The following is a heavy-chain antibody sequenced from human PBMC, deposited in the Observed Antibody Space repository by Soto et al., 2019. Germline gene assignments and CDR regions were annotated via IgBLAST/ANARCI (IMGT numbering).Heavy chain of an antibody. CDR3: AKDRQFRSYYESAGHYNN. D-gene: IGHD3-9*01. V-gene: IGHV3-23*01. CDR1: GFTFKNYD. CDR2: ISGSGAIT. J-gene: IGHJ4*02. Sequence: HPGGCLRLSCVASGFTFKNYDMRWVRQAPGKGLEWVSGISGSGAITYYADSVRGRFTISRDNSKNTLYLQLNSLGAEDTAIYYCAKDRQFRSYYESAGHYNNWGQGT.